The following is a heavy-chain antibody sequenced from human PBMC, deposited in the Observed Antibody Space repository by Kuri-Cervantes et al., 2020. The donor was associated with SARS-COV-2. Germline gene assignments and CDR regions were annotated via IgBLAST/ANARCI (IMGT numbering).Heavy chain of an antibody. D-gene: IGHD6-13*01. Sequence: ASVKVSCKASGYSFTRYYMHWVRQAPGQGLEWMGIINPSGGSPSYAHYFQGRVTMTRDTSTSTVYMELSSLRSEDTAVCYCARDLHSISWYPGNYWGQGTLVTVSS. V-gene: IGHV1-46*03. CDR3: ARDLHSISWYPGNY. J-gene: IGHJ4*02. CDR1: GYSFTRYY. CDR2: INPSGGSP.